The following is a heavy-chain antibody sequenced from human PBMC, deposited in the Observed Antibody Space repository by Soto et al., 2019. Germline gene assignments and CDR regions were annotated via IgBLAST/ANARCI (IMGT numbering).Heavy chain of an antibody. J-gene: IGHJ6*02. CDR1: GGTFSSYA. CDR2: IIPIFGTA. CDR3: ARSVTVPSPKLLYYGMDV. Sequence: GASVKVSCKASGGTFSSYAISWVRQAPGQGLEWMGGIIPIFGTANYAQKFQGRVTITADESTSTAYMELSSLRSEDTAVYYCARSVTVPSPKLLYYGMDVWGQGTTVTVSS. V-gene: IGHV1-69*13. D-gene: IGHD4-17*01.